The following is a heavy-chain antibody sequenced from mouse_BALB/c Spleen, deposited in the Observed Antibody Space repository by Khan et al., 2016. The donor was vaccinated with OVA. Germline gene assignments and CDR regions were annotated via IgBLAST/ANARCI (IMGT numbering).Heavy chain of an antibody. D-gene: IGHD1-1*01. CDR1: GYSITSGYY. J-gene: IGHJ4*01. Sequence: EVQLQESGPGLVKPSQSLSLTCSVTGYSITSGYYWNWIRQFPGNKLEWMGYISYDGSNNYNPSLKNRNSITHDTSKNLFCLKLNSLTTEDTATYYCALLLRPMDYWGQGTSVTVSS. V-gene: IGHV3-6*02. CDR2: ISYDGSN. CDR3: ALLLRPMDY.